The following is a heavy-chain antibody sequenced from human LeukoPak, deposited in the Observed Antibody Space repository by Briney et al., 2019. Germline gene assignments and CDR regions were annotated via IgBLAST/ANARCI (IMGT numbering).Heavy chain of an antibody. D-gene: IGHD6-19*01. CDR3: AKALGLLVQWHLDY. CDR1: GFTFSSHG. J-gene: IGHJ4*02. V-gene: IGHV3-30*02. CDR2: IRYDGSHK. Sequence: PGGSLRLSCAASGFTFSSHGMHWVRQAPGKGVEWVAFIRYDGSHKYYGDSVKGRFTISRDNSKNTLYLQMNSLRAEDTAVYYCAKALGLLVQWHLDYWGQGTLVTVSS.